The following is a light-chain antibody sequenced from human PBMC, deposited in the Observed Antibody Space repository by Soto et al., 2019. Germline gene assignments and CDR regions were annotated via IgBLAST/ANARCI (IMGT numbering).Light chain of an antibody. Sequence: EIVLTQSPATLSSFPGDRVTLSCRASQAVNTRLAWYQHKPGQAPRLLIYLTSNRAAGIPARSSGSGSETDFTLTISSLQSEDFAVYYCQQYNTWPPITFGQGTRLEIK. J-gene: IGKJ5*01. CDR2: LTS. CDR3: QQYNTWPPIT. CDR1: QAVNTR. V-gene: IGKV3D-15*01.